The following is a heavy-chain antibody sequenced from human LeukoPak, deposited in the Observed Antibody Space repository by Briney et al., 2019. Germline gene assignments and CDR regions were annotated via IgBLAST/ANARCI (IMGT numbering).Heavy chain of an antibody. CDR2: ISYDTTNK. V-gene: IGHV3-30*04. Sequence: GGSLRLSCTASGFTSGLTFSTYAMRWVRQAPGKGLEWVAVISYDTTNKYHTDSVKGRFTISRDNSKNTLYLQMNSLRVEDTAVYYCAKAVGYAIYYGMDVWGQGTTVTVSS. CDR1: GFTSGLTFSTYA. D-gene: IGHD5-12*01. J-gene: IGHJ6*02. CDR3: AKAVGYAIYYGMDV.